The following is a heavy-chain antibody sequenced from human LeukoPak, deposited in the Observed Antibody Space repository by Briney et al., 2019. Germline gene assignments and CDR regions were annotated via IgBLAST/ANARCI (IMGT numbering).Heavy chain of an antibody. CDR3: ARDPSLAVLPVAVDY. J-gene: IGHJ4*02. D-gene: IGHD2-2*01. CDR2: INPNSGGT. Sequence: ASVKVSCKASGYTFTGYYIHWVRQAPGQGLEWMGWINPNSGGTNYAQRFQGTATMTRDTSISTAYMELSRLTSDDTAVYYCARDPSLAVLPVAVDYWGQGTLVTVSS. V-gene: IGHV1-2*02. CDR1: GYTFTGYY.